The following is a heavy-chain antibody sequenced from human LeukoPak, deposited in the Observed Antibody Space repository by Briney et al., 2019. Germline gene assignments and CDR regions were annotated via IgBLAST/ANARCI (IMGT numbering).Heavy chain of an antibody. CDR3: ARRIQLWLGWCYVDY. Sequence: ASVKGSCKASGYTFTSYDMHWVRQAPGQGLEWMGGINPIGGSTSYAQKFQGRVTMTRDTSTRTDYMELSSLRSGDTAVYYWARRIQLWLGWCYVDYWGQGTLVTVSS. CDR2: INPIGGST. V-gene: IGHV1-46*01. CDR1: GYTFTSYD. J-gene: IGHJ4*02. D-gene: IGHD5-18*01.